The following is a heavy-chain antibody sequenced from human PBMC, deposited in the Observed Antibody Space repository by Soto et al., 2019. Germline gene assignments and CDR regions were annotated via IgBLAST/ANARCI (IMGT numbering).Heavy chain of an antibody. V-gene: IGHV1-46*01. D-gene: IGHD1-26*01. Sequence: QGQLVQSGAEVKKPGASVKVSCKASGYTFTTYYIHCMRQAPGQGLEWMGMFNPYTGGTRYAHKFQGRVTMTGDTSTSTGYMELSRLRSDDTAVYYCARLWGEIGPAFDPWGQGTLVTVSS. CDR3: ARLWGEIGPAFDP. CDR1: GYTFTTYY. J-gene: IGHJ5*02. CDR2: FNPYTGGT.